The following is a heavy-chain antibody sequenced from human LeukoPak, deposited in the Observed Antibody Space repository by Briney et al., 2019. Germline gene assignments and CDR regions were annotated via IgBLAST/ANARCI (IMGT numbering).Heavy chain of an antibody. Sequence: GGSLRLSCAASGFNFKNYWMHWVRQAPGKGLEWVSRIINDGSSTTYADSVKGRFTISRDNAKDTLFLHMSSLRVEDTAVYYCVRDYGGYWGQGILVTVSS. CDR3: VRDYGGY. D-gene: IGHD4-23*01. J-gene: IGHJ4*02. CDR2: IINDGSST. CDR1: GFNFKNYW. V-gene: IGHV3-74*01.